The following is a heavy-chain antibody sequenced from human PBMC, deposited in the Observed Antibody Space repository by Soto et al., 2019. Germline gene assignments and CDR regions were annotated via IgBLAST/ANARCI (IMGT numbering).Heavy chain of an antibody. Sequence: LQLQESGSGLVQPSQTLSLTCTASGGSISTSDYSWSWIRQPPGGGMEWIGSIYHTGRTYLISSLKSRVTMSLDKSNNQFSLNLTSVTAADTALYYCARERTIFGVAPGGGIDVWGQGTTVTVSS. CDR3: ARERTIFGVAPGGGIDV. J-gene: IGHJ6*02. CDR2: IYHTGRT. V-gene: IGHV4-30-2*01. CDR1: GGSISTSDYS. D-gene: IGHD3-3*01.